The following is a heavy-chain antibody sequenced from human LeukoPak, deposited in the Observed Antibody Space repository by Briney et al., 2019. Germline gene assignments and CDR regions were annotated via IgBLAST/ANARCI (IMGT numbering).Heavy chain of an antibody. J-gene: IGHJ4*02. D-gene: IGHD1-1*01. CDR2: ISISGST. V-gene: IGHV4-61*02. Sequence: PSQTLSLTCTVSGGSISSTTYYWSWIRQPAGKRLEWIGRISISGSTNYNPSLKSRLTISVDTSKNQFSLKVDSVTAADTAVYYCARSAAGTADFDYWGQGTLVTVYS. CDR1: GGSISSTTYY. CDR3: ARSAAGTADFDY.